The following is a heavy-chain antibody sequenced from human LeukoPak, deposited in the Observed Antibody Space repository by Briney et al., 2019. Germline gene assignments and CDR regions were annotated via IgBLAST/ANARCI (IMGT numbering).Heavy chain of an antibody. CDR2: IYHSGST. CDR3: ARRPRSSSWLRFDY. Sequence: PSETLSLTCTVSGYSISSGYYWGWIRQPPGKGLEWIGSIYHSGSTYYNPSLKSRVTISVDTSKNQFSLKLSSVTAADTAVYYCARRPRSSSWLRFDYWGQGTLVTVSS. J-gene: IGHJ4*02. D-gene: IGHD6-13*01. CDR1: GYSISSGYY. V-gene: IGHV4-38-2*02.